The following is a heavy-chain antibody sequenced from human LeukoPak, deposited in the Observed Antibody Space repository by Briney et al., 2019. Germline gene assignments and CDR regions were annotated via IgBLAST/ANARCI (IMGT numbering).Heavy chain of an antibody. D-gene: IGHD6-19*01. V-gene: IGHV1-46*01. CDR1: GYTFTSYY. Sequence: ASVKVSCKASGYTFTSYYMHWVRQAPGLGLEWMGIINPLRGITIYAQKFQGRVTMTTDTSTSTVYMDLSSLTSADTAVYYCTRTMGYRPVAGLKEKWFDPWGQGTLVTVSS. CDR3: TRTMGYRPVAGLKEKWFDP. J-gene: IGHJ5*02. CDR2: INPLRGIT.